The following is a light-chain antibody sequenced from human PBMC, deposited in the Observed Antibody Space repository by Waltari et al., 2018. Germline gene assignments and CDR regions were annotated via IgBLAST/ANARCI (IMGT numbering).Light chain of an antibody. CDR1: QSISSW. Sequence: DIQMTQSPSTLSASVGDRVTITCRASQSISSWLAWYQQKPGKAPKLLIYKASTLESGVPSRFSGSGSGTEFTLTISSLQPDDCATYYCQQYNSYVLTFGGGTKVEIK. V-gene: IGKV1-5*03. CDR3: QQYNSYVLT. J-gene: IGKJ4*01. CDR2: KAS.